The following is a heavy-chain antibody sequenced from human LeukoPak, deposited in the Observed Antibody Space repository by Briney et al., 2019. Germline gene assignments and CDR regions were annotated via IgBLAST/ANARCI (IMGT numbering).Heavy chain of an antibody. CDR1: GGSISSYY. V-gene: IGHV4-59*01. D-gene: IGHD3-9*01. J-gene: IGHJ4*02. CDR2: IYYSGST. Sequence: SETLSLTCTVSGGSISSYYWSWIRQPPGKGLEWIGYIYYSGSTNYNPSLKSRVTISVDTSKNRFSLKLSSVTAADTAVYYCARLPANYDILTGYIYYFDYWGQGTLVTVSS. CDR3: ARLPANYDILTGYIYYFDY.